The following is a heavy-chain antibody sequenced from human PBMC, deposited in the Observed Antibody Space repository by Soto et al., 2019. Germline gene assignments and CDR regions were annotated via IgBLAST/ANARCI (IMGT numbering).Heavy chain of an antibody. V-gene: IGHV1-46*01. D-gene: IGHD3-22*01. CDR2: INPSGGST. Sequence: GASVKVSCKASGYTFTSYYMHWVRQAPGQGLEWMGIINPSGGSTSYAQKFQGRVTIMADKSTSTAYMELSSLRSEDTAVYYCARDETQGITVMVVAKSHAFNIWGQGTLVTVSS. CDR1: GYTFTSYY. CDR3: ARDETQGITVMVVAKSHAFNI. J-gene: IGHJ3*02.